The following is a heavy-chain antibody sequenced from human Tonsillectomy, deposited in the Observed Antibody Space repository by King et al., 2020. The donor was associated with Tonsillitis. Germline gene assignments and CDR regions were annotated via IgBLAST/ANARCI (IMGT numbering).Heavy chain of an antibody. CDR3: ARQDYDGGTFDI. D-gene: IGHD3-22*01. Sequence: VQLVESGGGLVKPGGSLRLSCAASGFTFSSYSMNWVRQAPGKGLEWVSSISSSSSYIFYADSVKGRFTVSRDNAKNSLYLQMNSLRAEDTAVYYCARQDYDGGTFDIWGQGTMVTVSS. CDR2: ISSSSSYI. V-gene: IGHV3-21*01. CDR1: GFTFSSYS. J-gene: IGHJ3*02.